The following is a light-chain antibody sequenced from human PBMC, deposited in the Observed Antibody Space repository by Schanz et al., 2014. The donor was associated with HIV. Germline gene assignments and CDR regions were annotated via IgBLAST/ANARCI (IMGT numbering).Light chain of an antibody. CDR2: NTY. CDR3: QSYDSSLSGSV. V-gene: IGLV1-44*01. CDR1: TSNIGSNH. Sequence: QSVLTQPPSASGTPGQRVTISCSGSTSNIGSNHVDWYQQLPGTAPKLLIYNTYHRPSGVPDRFSGSGSGTSASLAITGLQAEDEADYYCQSYDSSLSGSVFGGGTKLTVL. J-gene: IGLJ3*02.